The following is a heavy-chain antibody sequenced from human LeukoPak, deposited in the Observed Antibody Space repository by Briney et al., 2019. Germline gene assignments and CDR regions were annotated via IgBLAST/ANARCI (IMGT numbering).Heavy chain of an antibody. CDR1: GFTFSNAW. CDR3: TTCRSSSLTYYMDI. CDR2: IKSKTDGGTT. D-gene: IGHD6-6*01. V-gene: IGHV3-15*01. J-gene: IGHJ6*03. Sequence: PGGSLRLSCAASGFTFSNAWMSWVRQAPGKGLEWVGRIKSKTDGGTTDYAAPVKGRFTISRDDSKNTLYLQMNSLKTEDTAVYYCTTCRSSSLTYYMDIWGKGTTVTVSS.